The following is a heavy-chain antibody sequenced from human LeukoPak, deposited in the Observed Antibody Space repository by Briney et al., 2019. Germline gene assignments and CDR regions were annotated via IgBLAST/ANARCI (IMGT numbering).Heavy chain of an antibody. D-gene: IGHD3-9*01. CDR2: INPNSGGT. J-gene: IGHJ4*02. V-gene: IGHV1-2*02. CDR1: GYTFTGYY. CDR3: ARDARRSYDILTGYFLGDY. Sequence: VASVKVSCKASGYTFTGYYMHWVRQAPGQGLEWMGWINPNSGGTNYAQKFQGRVTMTRDTSISTAYMELSRLRSDDTAVYYCARDARRSYDILTGYFLGDYWGQGTLVTVSS.